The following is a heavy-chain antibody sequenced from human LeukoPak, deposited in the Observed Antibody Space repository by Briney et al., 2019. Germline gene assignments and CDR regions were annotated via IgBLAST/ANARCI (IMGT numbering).Heavy chain of an antibody. V-gene: IGHV1-3*01. CDR2: INSGNGNT. CDR3: AREWLSSGDSHYSH. CDR1: EYTFTNYA. Sequence: ASVKVSCKASEYTFTNYAIHWVRQAPGQRLEWMGWINSGNGNTKYSLEFQGRVAITRDTSASTAYMDLSSLRSDDTALYYCAREWLSSGDSHYSHWGQGTLVTVSS. J-gene: IGHJ4*02. D-gene: IGHD2-15*01.